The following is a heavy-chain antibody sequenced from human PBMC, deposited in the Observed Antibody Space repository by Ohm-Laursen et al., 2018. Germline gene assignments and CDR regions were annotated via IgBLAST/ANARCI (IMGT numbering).Heavy chain of an antibody. Sequence: SETLSLTCAVYGGSFSGYYWRWIRQPPGKGLEWIGEINHSGSTNYNPSLKSRVTISVDTSKNQFSLKLTSVTAADTAVYYCARGPVVVPAAMWIDPWGQGTLVTVSS. J-gene: IGHJ5*01. CDR2: INHSGST. V-gene: IGHV4-34*01. D-gene: IGHD2-2*01. CDR1: GGSFSGYY. CDR3: ARGPVVVPAAMWIDP.